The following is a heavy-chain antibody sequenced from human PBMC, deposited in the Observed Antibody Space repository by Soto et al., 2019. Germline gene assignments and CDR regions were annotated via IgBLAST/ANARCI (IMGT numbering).Heavy chain of an antibody. Sequence: GGSLRLSCAASGFTFSNSWMSWVRQAPGKGLEWVGRIKSKTDGGTTDYAAPVKGRFTISRDDSKNTLYLQMNSLKTEETAVYNCAPDTQSQHMAVVSNAFDSGGQGTRVTVSS. V-gene: IGHV3-15*01. D-gene: IGHD2-21*01. J-gene: IGHJ3*02. CDR3: APDTQSQHMAVVSNAFDS. CDR1: GFTFSNSW. CDR2: IKSKTDGGTT.